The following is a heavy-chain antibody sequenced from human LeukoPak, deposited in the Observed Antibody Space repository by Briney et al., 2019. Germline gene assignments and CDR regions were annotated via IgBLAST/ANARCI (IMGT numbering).Heavy chain of an antibody. D-gene: IGHD2-15*01. Sequence: GGSLRLSCAASGFTFSSYSMNWVRQAPGKGLEWVSSISSSSSYIYYADSVKGRFTISRDNAKNSLYLQMNSLRAEDTAVYYCASLDLGYCSGGSCYGRDYWGQGTLDTVSS. J-gene: IGHJ4*02. CDR1: GFTFSSYS. CDR3: ASLDLGYCSGGSCYGRDY. V-gene: IGHV3-21*01. CDR2: ISSSSSYI.